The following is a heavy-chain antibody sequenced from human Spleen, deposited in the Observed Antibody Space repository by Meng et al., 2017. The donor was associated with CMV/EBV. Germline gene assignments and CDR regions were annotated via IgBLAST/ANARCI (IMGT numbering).Heavy chain of an antibody. V-gene: IGHV1-18*01. CDR1: FTSYG. J-gene: IGHJ4*02. CDR3: ARDSRDSDFWRHGPTDFDY. D-gene: IGHD3-3*01. CDR2: ISAYNSNT. Sequence: FTSYGISGGRQAPGQGLEWMGWISAYNSNTNYAQKTQGRVTMTTDTSTSTAYMELRSLRSDETAVYYCARDSRDSDFWRHGPTDFDYWGQGTLVTVSS.